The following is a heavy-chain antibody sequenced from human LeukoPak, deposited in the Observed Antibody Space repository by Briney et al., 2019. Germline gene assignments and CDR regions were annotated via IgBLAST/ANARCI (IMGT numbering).Heavy chain of an antibody. CDR1: GFTFSSYG. CDR3: ATYYDILTGPN. V-gene: IGHV3-33*01. D-gene: IGHD3-9*01. J-gene: IGHJ4*02. Sequence: GGSLRLSCAASGFTFSSYGMHWVRQAPGKGLEWVAVIWYDGSNKYYADSVKARFTISRDNSKNTLYLQMNSLRAEDTAVYYCATYYDILTGPNWGQGTLVTVSS. CDR2: IWYDGSNK.